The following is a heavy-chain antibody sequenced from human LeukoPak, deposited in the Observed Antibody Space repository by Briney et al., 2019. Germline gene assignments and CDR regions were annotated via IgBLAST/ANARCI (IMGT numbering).Heavy chain of an antibody. CDR2: ISYDGSNK. D-gene: IGHD3-16*02. J-gene: IGHJ4*02. Sequence: PGRSLRLSCAASGFTFSSYAMHWVRQAPGKGLEWVAVISYDGSNKYYADSVKGRFTISRDNSKNTLYLQMNSLRAEDPAVYYCARAIGDYVWGSYRYSLDYWGQGTLVTVSS. CDR1: GFTFSSYA. CDR3: ARAIGDYVWGSYRYSLDY. V-gene: IGHV3-30*04.